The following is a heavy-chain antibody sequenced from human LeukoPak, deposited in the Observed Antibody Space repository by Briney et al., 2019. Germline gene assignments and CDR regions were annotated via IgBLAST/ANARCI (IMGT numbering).Heavy chain of an antibody. CDR2: IYYGGRT. D-gene: IGHD3-22*01. CDR1: GDSISSGSW. V-gene: IGHV4-28*03. Sequence: SETLSLTCAVSGDSISSGSWWGWIRQPPGKGLEWIGYIYYGGRTYYNPSLKSRVTMSVDTSKNQFSLKLTSVTAADTAIYYCARDTSGYYSFDYWGQGTVLTVSA. J-gene: IGHJ4*02. CDR3: ARDTSGYYSFDY.